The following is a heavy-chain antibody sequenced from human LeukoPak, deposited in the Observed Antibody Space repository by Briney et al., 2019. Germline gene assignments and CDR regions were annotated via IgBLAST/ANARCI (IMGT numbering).Heavy chain of an antibody. Sequence: GRSLRLSCAASGFTFSSYGMNWVRQAPGKGLEWVSSISSSSSYIYYADSVKGRFTISRDNAKNSLYLQMNSLRAEDTAVYYCARDRYGGVFDFDYWGQGTLVTVSS. CDR3: ARDRYGGVFDFDY. CDR1: GFTFSSYG. V-gene: IGHV3-21*01. J-gene: IGHJ4*02. D-gene: IGHD4-23*01. CDR2: ISSSSSYI.